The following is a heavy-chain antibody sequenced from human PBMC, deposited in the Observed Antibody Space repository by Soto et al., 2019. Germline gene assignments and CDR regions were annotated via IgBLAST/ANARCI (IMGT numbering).Heavy chain of an antibody. CDR3: ASIAVAGTSDHYYYYGVDV. Sequence: PSETLSLTCTVSGGSVSSGSYYWSWIRQPPGKGLEWIGYIYYSGSTNYNPSLKSRVTISVDTSKNQFSLKLSSVTAADTAVYYCASIAVAGTSDHYYYYGVDVWGQGTTVTVSS. V-gene: IGHV4-61*01. CDR1: GGSVSSGSYY. J-gene: IGHJ6*02. CDR2: IYYSGST. D-gene: IGHD6-19*01.